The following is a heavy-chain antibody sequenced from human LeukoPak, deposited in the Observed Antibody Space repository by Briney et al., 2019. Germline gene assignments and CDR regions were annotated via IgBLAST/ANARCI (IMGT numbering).Heavy chain of an antibody. CDR2: ISSSSSYI. Sequence: PGGSLRFSCAASGFTFSSYSMNWVRQAPGKGLEWVSSISSSSSYIYYADSVKGRFTISRDNAKNSLYLQMNSLRAEDTAVYYCARDYQWGTREKYYFDYWGQGTLVTVSS. CDR1: GFTFSSYS. V-gene: IGHV3-21*01. D-gene: IGHD1-1*01. CDR3: ARDYQWGTREKYYFDY. J-gene: IGHJ4*02.